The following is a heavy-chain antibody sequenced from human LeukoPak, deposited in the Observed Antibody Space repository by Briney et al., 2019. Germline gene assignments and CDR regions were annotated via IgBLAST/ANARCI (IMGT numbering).Heavy chain of an antibody. J-gene: IGHJ6*02. CDR1: GFTFSIYV. V-gene: IGHV3-74*01. D-gene: IGHD2-2*01. Sequence: GGSLRLSCAASGFTFSIYVMTWVRQAPGKGLVYVSRINSDGSSTSHADSVKGRFTVSRDNAKSTLYLQMNSLRSEETAVYYCARGPQRGAAANYYGMDVWGQGTTVTVSS. CDR3: ARGPQRGAAANYYGMDV. CDR2: INSDGSST.